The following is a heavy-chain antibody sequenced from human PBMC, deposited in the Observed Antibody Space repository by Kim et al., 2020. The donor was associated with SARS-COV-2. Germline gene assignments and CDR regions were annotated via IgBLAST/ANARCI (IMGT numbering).Heavy chain of an antibody. D-gene: IGHD6-19*01. CDR3: ARESFLPVAGPLVSGF. CDR1: GGSISSSSYY. V-gene: IGHV4-39*07. Sequence: SETLSLTCTVSGGSISSSSYYWGWIRQPPGKGLEWIGSIYYSGSTYYNPSLKSRVTISVDTSKNQFSLKLSSVTAADTAVYYCARESFLPVAGPLVSGFWGQGTLVTVSS. CDR2: IYYSGST. J-gene: IGHJ4*02.